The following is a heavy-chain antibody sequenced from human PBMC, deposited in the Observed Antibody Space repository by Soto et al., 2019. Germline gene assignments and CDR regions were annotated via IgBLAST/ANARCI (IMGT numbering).Heavy chain of an antibody. Sequence: QVQLQESGPGLVKPSQTLSLTCTVSGGSISSGDYYWSWIRQPPGKGLEWIGYIYYSGSTYYNLSLKSRVTTAVDTSKNQFSLKLRSVTAADTAVYYGARAQGSGFLVSWGQGTLVTVSS. CDR1: GGSISSGDYY. J-gene: IGHJ4*02. CDR3: ARAQGSGFLVS. D-gene: IGHD3-10*01. V-gene: IGHV4-30-4*01. CDR2: IYYSGST.